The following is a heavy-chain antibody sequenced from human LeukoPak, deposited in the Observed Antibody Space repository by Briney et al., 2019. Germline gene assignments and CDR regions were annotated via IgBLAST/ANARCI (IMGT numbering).Heavy chain of an antibody. D-gene: IGHD2-21*02. Sequence: GGSLRLSCAASGFTFRSYWMHWVRQAPGKGLVWVSRINSDGSSTGYADSVKGRFTISRDNAKNTLYLQMISLRAEDTAVYYCARADLDIVVVTTNAFDIWGQGTMVTVSS. CDR2: INSDGSST. CDR3: ARADLDIVVVTTNAFDI. V-gene: IGHV3-74*01. CDR1: GFTFRSYW. J-gene: IGHJ3*02.